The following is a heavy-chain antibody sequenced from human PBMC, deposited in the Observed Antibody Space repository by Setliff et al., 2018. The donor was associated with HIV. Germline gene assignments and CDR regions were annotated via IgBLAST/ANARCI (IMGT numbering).Heavy chain of an antibody. V-gene: IGHV1-69*13. D-gene: IGHD4-17*01. CDR2: IIPVFGTS. J-gene: IGHJ4*02. CDR1: GSTFNNYG. Sequence: SVKVSCKASGSTFNNYGVNWVRQAPGQGLEWMGGIIPVFGTSNYARKFQGRLAITADESTGTAYMVLSSLTSEDTAMYYCARSRSPYGEKYYFDSWGQGTLVTVSS. CDR3: ARSRSPYGEKYYFDS.